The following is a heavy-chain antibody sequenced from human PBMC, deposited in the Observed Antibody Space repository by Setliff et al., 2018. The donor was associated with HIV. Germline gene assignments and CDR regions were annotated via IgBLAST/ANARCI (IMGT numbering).Heavy chain of an antibody. CDR1: GGSISSGGYS. Sequence: SETLSLTCAVSGGSISSGGYSWSWIRQPPGKGLEWIAYIFHSGSTHYNPSLKSRLTISVDRSKNHFSLKLNSVTAADTAVYYCARVGVAASYYGMDVWGQGTTVTVSS. CDR2: IFHSGST. V-gene: IGHV4-30-2*01. D-gene: IGHD6-25*01. J-gene: IGHJ6*02. CDR3: ARVGVAASYYGMDV.